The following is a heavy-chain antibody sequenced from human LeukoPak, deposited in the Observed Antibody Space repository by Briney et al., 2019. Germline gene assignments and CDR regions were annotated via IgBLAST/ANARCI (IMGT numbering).Heavy chain of an antibody. CDR3: ARGGEDYSNSYYYYYGMDV. CDR1: GGTFSSYA. CDR2: IISIFGTA. J-gene: IGHJ6*04. V-gene: IGHV1-69*06. Sequence: SVKVSCKASGGTFSSYAISWVRQAPGQGLEWMGGIISIFGTANYAQKFQGRVTITADKSTSTAYMELSSLRSEDTAVYYCARGGEDYSNSYYYYYGMDVWGKGTTVTVSS. D-gene: IGHD4-11*01.